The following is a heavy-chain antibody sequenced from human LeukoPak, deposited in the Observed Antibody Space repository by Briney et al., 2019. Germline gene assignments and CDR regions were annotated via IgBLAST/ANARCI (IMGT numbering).Heavy chain of an antibody. CDR1: GGSISSGGYY. CDR2: IYYSGST. V-gene: IGHV4-31*03. J-gene: IGHJ3*02. CDR3: ARVVGYSAFDI. Sequence: TSETLSLACTVSGGSISSGGYYWSWIRQHPGKGLEWIGYIYYSGSTYYNPSLKSRVTISVDTSKNQFSLKLSSVTAADTAVYYCARVVGYSAFDIWGQGTMVTVSS. D-gene: IGHD2-15*01.